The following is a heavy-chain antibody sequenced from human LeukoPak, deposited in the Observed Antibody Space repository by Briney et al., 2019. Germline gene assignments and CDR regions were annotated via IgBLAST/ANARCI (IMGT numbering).Heavy chain of an antibody. CDR3: ASYSGYAQ. CDR2: MNPNSGNT. J-gene: IGHJ4*02. D-gene: IGHD5-12*01. V-gene: IGHV1-8*03. CDR1: GFNFLGYY. Sequence: ASVKVSCQASGFNFLGYYIHWIRQAPGQGLQWMGWMNPNSGNTGYAQKFQGRVTITRDTSISTAYMELSSLTSEDTAVYYCASYSGYAQWGQGTLVTVSS.